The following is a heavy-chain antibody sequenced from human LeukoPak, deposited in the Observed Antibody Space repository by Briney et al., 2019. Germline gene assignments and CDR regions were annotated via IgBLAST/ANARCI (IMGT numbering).Heavy chain of an antibody. Sequence: PGGSLRLSCAASGFSFSNYEMNWVRQAPGQGLEWISYITASSTTIYYAGSVKGRFTISRDNAKNSLYLQMNGLRGEDTAVYYCAKGPGARGHFNWFDPWGQGTLVTVSS. CDR1: GFSFSNYE. CDR3: AKGPGARGHFNWFDP. J-gene: IGHJ5*02. D-gene: IGHD5-12*01. CDR2: ITASSTTI. V-gene: IGHV3-48*03.